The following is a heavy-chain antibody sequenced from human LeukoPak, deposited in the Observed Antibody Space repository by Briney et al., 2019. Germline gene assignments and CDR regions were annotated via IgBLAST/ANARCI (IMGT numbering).Heavy chain of an antibody. J-gene: IGHJ6*04. D-gene: IGHD3-10*02. Sequence: GGSLRLSCAASGFTFSSYEMNWVRQAPGKGLEWVSYISSSGSTIYYADSVKGRFTISRDNAKNSLYLQMNSLKAEDTAVYYCAELGITMIGGVWGKGTTDTISS. CDR3: AELGITMIGGV. V-gene: IGHV3-48*03. CDR1: GFTFSSYE. CDR2: ISSSGSTI.